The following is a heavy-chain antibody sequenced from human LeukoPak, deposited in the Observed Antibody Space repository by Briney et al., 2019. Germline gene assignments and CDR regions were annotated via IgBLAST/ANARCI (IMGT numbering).Heavy chain of an antibody. CDR3: AKGNLLLWFGESPFDAFDI. J-gene: IGHJ3*02. CDR1: GFTFSSYA. Sequence: GGSLRLSCAASGFTFSSYAMSWVRQAPGKGLEWVSAISGSGGSTYYADSVKGRFTISRDNSKNTLYLQMNSLRAEDTAVYYCAKGNLLLWFGESPFDAFDIWGQGTMVTVSS. V-gene: IGHV3-23*01. D-gene: IGHD3-10*01. CDR2: ISGSGGST.